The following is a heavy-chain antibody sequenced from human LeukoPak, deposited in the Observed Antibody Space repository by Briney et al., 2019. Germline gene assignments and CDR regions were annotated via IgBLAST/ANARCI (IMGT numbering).Heavy chain of an antibody. Sequence: GGSLRLSCAASGFTFSNAWMSLVRQAPGKGLEWVGRIKSKTDGGTTDYAAPVKGRFTISRDDSKNTLYLQMNSLKTEDTAVYYCTTELAAMGPTGYWGQGTLVTVSS. CDR2: IKSKTDGGTT. J-gene: IGHJ4*02. V-gene: IGHV3-15*01. D-gene: IGHD5-18*01. CDR3: TTELAAMGPTGY. CDR1: GFTFSNAW.